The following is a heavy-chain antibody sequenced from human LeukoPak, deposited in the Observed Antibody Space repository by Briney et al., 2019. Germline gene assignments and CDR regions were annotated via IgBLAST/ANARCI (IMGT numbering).Heavy chain of an antibody. Sequence: ASVKVSCKASGNTFTGYYMHWVRQAPGQGLEWMGRINPNSGGTNYAQKFQGRVTMTRDTSISTAYMELSRLRSDDTAVYYCAREVDQPLKMEDDAFDIWGQGTMVTVSS. CDR3: AREVDQPLKMEDDAFDI. D-gene: IGHD2-2*01. J-gene: IGHJ3*02. CDR1: GNTFTGYY. V-gene: IGHV1-2*06. CDR2: INPNSGGT.